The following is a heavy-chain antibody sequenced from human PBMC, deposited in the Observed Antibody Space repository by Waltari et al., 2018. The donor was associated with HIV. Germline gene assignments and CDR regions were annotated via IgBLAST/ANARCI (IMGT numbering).Heavy chain of an antibody. CDR2: INHSEST. V-gene: IGHV4-34*01. Sequence: QVQLQQWGAGLLKPSETLSLTCAVYGGSFSGYYWSWIRQPPGKGLEWIGEINHSESTNDTPSLKSRVTISVDTSKNQFALMLSSVTAADTAVYYCARGQGDFWSGYRDLYNWFDPWGQGTLVTVSS. J-gene: IGHJ5*02. D-gene: IGHD3-3*01. CDR3: ARGQGDFWSGYRDLYNWFDP. CDR1: GGSFSGYY.